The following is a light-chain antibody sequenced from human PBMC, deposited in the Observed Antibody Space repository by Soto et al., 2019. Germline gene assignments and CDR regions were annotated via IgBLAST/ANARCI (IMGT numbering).Light chain of an antibody. Sequence: QSALTQPASVSGSPGQSITISCTGTISDVGSHNLVSWYQQHPDKAPKLIIYEVNERPSGVSSRFSGSKPGNTASLTVSGLQPDDEADYHCCSFAGSNPFPYVFGTGTKVTV. CDR2: EVN. J-gene: IGLJ1*01. CDR1: ISDVGSHNL. V-gene: IGLV2-23*02. CDR3: CSFAGSNPFPYV.